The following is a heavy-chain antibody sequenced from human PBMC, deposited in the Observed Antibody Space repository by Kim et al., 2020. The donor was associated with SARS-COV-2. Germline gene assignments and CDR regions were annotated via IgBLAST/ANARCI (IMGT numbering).Heavy chain of an antibody. Sequence: FQGKVTISADKSISTAYLQWSSLKASDTAMYYCARHRGLWFGELLGAFDIWGQGTMVTVSS. V-gene: IGHV5-51*01. J-gene: IGHJ3*02. CDR3: ARHRGLWFGELLGAFDI. D-gene: IGHD3-10*01.